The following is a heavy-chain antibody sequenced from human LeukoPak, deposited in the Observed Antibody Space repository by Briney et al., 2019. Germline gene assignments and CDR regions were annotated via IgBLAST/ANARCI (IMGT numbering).Heavy chain of an antibody. D-gene: IGHD1-26*01. V-gene: IGHV3-30*03. CDR3: ARERQGGATPFDY. Sequence: GGSLRLSCAASGLTFSSYGMHWVRQAPGKGLEWVAVISYDGSNKYYADSVKGRFTISRDNSKNTLYLQMNSLRDDDTAVYYCARERQGGATPFDYWGQGSLVTVSS. J-gene: IGHJ4*02. CDR1: GLTFSSYG. CDR2: ISYDGSNK.